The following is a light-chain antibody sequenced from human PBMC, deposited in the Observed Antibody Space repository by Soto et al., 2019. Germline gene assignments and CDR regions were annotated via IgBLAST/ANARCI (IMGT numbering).Light chain of an antibody. CDR1: SSDVGGYNY. Sequence: QSLLTQPASVSGSPGQSITISCTGTSSDVGGYNYVSWYQQHPVKAPKLMIYDVTNRPSGVSDRFSGSKSGNTASLTISGLQAEDEADYYCSSYPSSSTPYVFGTGTKVTVL. CDR3: SSYPSSSTPYV. CDR2: DVT. J-gene: IGLJ1*01. V-gene: IGLV2-14*01.